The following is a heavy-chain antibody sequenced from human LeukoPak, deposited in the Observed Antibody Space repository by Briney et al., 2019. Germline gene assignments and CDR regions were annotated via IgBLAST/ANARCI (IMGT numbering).Heavy chain of an antibody. CDR3: ARGGSSGWYGGYYYYYMDV. CDR2: MNPNSGNP. CDR1: GYTFTSYD. J-gene: IGHJ6*03. V-gene: IGHV1-8*03. Sequence: GASVKVSCKASGYTFTSYDINWVRQATGQGLECMRWMNPNSGNPGYAPKFPGRVTLTRNTSISTAYMELSSLRSEDTAVYYCARGGSSGWYGGYYYYYMDVWGKGTTVTVSS. D-gene: IGHD6-19*01.